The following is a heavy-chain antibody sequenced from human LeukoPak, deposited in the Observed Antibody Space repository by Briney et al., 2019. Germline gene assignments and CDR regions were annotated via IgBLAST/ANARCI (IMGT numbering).Heavy chain of an antibody. CDR1: GGSISSSSYY. Sequence: PSETLSLTCTVSGGSISSSSYYWGWIRQPPGKGLEWIGSLYYSGSTYYNPSLKSRVTISVDTSKNQFSLKLSSVTAADTAVYYCASYSGDYGSYYFDYWGQGTLVTVSS. J-gene: IGHJ4*02. CDR2: LYYSGST. CDR3: ASYSGDYGSYYFDY. D-gene: IGHD4-17*01. V-gene: IGHV4-39*01.